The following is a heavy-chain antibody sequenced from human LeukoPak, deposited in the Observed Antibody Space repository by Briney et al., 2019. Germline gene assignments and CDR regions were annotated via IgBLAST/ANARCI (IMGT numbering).Heavy chain of an antibody. CDR1: GYSFTSYW. CDR3: ARPVEMATSLYFQH. V-gene: IGHV5-51*01. Sequence: GESLKISCKGSGYSFTSYWIGWVRQMPGKGLEWVGIIYPGDSDTRYSPSFQGRVTISADKSISTAYLQWSSLKASDTAMYYCARPVEMATSLYFQHWGQGTLVTVSS. CDR2: IYPGDSDT. J-gene: IGHJ1*01. D-gene: IGHD5-24*01.